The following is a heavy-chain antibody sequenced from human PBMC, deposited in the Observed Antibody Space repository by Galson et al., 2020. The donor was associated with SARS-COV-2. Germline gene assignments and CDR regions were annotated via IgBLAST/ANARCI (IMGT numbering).Heavy chain of an antibody. CDR3: VRPRHDCNGECYYYFDR. J-gene: IGHJ2*01. V-gene: IGHV5-51*01. Sequence: GGYLRLSCKASGYSFTSYWIGCVRQMPGKGLEWMGMIYPGDSDTRYSPSFQGQVTISADKSISTAYLEWSSRQAADTAIYYCVRPRHDCNGECYYYFDRWARGTLVTVSS. D-gene: IGHD2-15*01. CDR2: IYPGDSDT. CDR1: GYSFTSYW.